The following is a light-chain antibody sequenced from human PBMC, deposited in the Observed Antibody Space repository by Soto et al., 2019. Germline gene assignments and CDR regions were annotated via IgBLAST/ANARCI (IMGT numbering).Light chain of an antibody. J-gene: IGKJ5*01. CDR1: QSVSSN. CDR3: QQDNNWPQMT. V-gene: IGKV3-15*01. CDR2: GAY. Sequence: EIVLTQSPATLSVSPGERATLSCRASQSVSSNLACYQQKPGQAPRLLIYGAYTRATGIPARCSGSGSGTECSLTISSLQSEDVAVYYCQQDNNWPQMTFGQGTRLEIK.